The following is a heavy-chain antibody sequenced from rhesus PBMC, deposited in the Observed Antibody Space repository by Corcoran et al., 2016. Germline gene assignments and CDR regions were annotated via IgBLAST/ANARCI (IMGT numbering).Heavy chain of an antibody. V-gene: IGHV4-106*01. D-gene: IGHD3-16*01. CDR2: IYGSCVGT. CDR3: ARDSTIVVVKF. CDR1: GGSISDDYY. J-gene: IGHJ4*01. Sequence: QVQLQESGPGLVKPSETLSLTCAVSGGSISDDYYWSWIRQPPGEVLEWIGYIYGSCVGTNYNPSLKNRVTISRDTSKNQFSLKLSSVTAADTAVYYCARDSTIVVVKFWGQGVLVTVSS.